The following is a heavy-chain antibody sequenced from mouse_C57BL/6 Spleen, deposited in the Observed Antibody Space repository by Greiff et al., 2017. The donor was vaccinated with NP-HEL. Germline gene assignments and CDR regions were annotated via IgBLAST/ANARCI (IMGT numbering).Heavy chain of an antibody. J-gene: IGHJ1*03. V-gene: IGHV1-76*01. CDR3: ARGATVWYFDV. D-gene: IGHD1-1*01. CDR2: IYPGSGNT. CDR1: GYTFTDYY. Sequence: VQLQESGAELVRPGASVKLSCKASGYTFTDYYINWVKQRPGQGLEWIARIYPGSGNTYYNEKFKGKATLTAEKSSSTAYMQLSSLTSEDSAVYFCARGATVWYFDVWGTGTTVTVSS.